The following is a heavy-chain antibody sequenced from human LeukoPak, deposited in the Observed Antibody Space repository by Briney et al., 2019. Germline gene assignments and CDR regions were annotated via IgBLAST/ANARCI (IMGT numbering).Heavy chain of an antibody. CDR1: GFTFSSYS. V-gene: IGHV3-21*01. J-gene: IGHJ4*02. Sequence: PGGSLRLSCAASGFTFSSYSMNWVRQAPGKGLEWVSSISSSSSYIYYADSVKGRFTISRDNAKNSLYLQMNSLRAEDTAVYHCAREWFGELLDGYWGQGTLVTVSS. CDR2: ISSSSSYI. D-gene: IGHD3-10*01. CDR3: AREWFGELLDGY.